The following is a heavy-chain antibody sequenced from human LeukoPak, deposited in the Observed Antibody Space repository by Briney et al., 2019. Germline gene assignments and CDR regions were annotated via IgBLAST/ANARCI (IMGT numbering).Heavy chain of an antibody. V-gene: IGHV4-59*08. CDR3: ARRRWGGPDAFDI. CDR2: IFYSGST. J-gene: IGHJ3*02. CDR1: GGSISSYY. D-gene: IGHD7-27*01. Sequence: PSETLSLTCTVSGGSISSYYWSWIRQPPGKGPEWVGYIFYSGSTNYNPSLKSRVTVSVDTSKNQFSLKLSSVTAADTAVYYCARRRWGGPDAFDIWGQGTMVTVSS.